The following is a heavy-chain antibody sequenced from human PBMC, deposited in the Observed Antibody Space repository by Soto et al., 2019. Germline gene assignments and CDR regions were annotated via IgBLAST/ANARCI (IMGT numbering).Heavy chain of an antibody. V-gene: IGHV4-59*08. D-gene: IGHD6-25*01. J-gene: IGHJ6*02. Sequence: QVQLQESGPGLVKPSETLSLTCTVSGGSISNVYWTWMRQPPEKGLEWIGNVPYSGSTNYNPSVKSRVTTSVDTAKNQLSLNLSSVTAADTAVYYCARHKDAGSDRGGMDVWGQGTTVTVSS. CDR3: ARHKDAGSDRGGMDV. CDR1: GGSISNVY. CDR2: VPYSGST.